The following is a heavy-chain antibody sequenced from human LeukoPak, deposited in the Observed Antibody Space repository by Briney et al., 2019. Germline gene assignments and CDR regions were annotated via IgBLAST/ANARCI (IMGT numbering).Heavy chain of an antibody. D-gene: IGHD3-9*01. CDR1: GGSISSYY. J-gene: IGHJ3*02. CDR3: AREKADWDDAFDI. V-gene: IGHV4-59*01. Sequence: KPSETLSLTCTVSGGSISSYYWSWIRQPPGKGLEWIWYIYYSGSTNYNPSLKSRVTISVDTSKNQFSLKLSSVTAADTAVYYCAREKADWDDAFDIWGQGTMVTVSS. CDR2: IYYSGST.